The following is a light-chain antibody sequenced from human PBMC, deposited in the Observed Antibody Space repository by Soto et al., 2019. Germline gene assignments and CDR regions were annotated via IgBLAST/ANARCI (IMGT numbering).Light chain of an antibody. V-gene: IGLV1-44*01. J-gene: IGLJ2*01. Sequence: VLTQPPSASGTPGQRVTISCSGSSSNIGSNTVDWYQQLPGTAPKLLIYSNNQRPSGVPDRFSGSKSGTSASLAISGLQSEDEADYYCAAWDDSLNGVVFGGGTQLTVL. CDR2: SNN. CDR1: SSNIGSNT. CDR3: AAWDDSLNGVV.